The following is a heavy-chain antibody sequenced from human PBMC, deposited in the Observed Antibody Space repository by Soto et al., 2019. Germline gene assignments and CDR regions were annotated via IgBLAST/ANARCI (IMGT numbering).Heavy chain of an antibody. CDR1: GGTFSSYA. CDR3: ARDPHEFWTSYWFDP. J-gene: IGHJ5*02. V-gene: IGHV1-69*13. Sequence: SVKVSCKASGGTFSSYAISWVRQAPGQGLEWMGGIIPIFGTPNYAQKFQGRVTITAGESTSTVYMELSSLRSEDTAVFYCARDPHEFWTSYWFDPWGQGTPVTVS. D-gene: IGHD3-3*01. CDR2: IIPIFGTP.